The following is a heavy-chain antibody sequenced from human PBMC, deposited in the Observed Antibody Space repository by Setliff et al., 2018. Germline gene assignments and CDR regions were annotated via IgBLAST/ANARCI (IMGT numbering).Heavy chain of an antibody. CDR2: IKEDSSQK. V-gene: IGHV3-7*01. CDR1: GLTFRNFW. J-gene: IGHJ4*02. CDR3: ARNGGLDY. D-gene: IGHD2-8*01. Sequence: PGGSLRLSCTVSGLTFRNFWMSWVRQAPGKGLEYVAIIKEDSSQKYYMDSVKGRFTISRDDARNSLFLQMNSLRVEDTAVYYCARNGGLDYWGQGALVTVSS.